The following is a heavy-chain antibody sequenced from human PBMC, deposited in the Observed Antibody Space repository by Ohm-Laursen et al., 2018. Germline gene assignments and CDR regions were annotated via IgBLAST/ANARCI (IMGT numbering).Heavy chain of an antibody. Sequence: SLRLSCAASGFTFNSYGMHWVRQAPGKGLEWVALISFDGGKNSYADSVKGRFTVSRDNSKNTLYLQMNSLRAEDTAVYYCAKVVGATQDDYWGQGTLVTVSS. D-gene: IGHD1-26*01. J-gene: IGHJ4*02. CDR1: GFTFNSYG. V-gene: IGHV3-30*18. CDR3: AKVVGATQDDY. CDR2: ISFDGGKN.